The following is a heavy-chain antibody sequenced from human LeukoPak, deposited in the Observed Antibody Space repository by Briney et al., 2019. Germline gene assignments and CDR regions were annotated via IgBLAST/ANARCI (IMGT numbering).Heavy chain of an antibody. CDR3: AKATGDYYDSSGYGY. J-gene: IGHJ4*02. Sequence: GGSLRLSCAASGFTYSSHAMKWVRQAPGKGREGGSGISGSAVGTYYADSVQGRFTISRDNSKNTLYLQINSLRAEDTAVYYCAKATGDYYDSSGYGYWGQGTLLTVSS. CDR1: GFTYSSHA. V-gene: IGHV3-23*01. D-gene: IGHD3-22*01. CDR2: ISGSAVGT.